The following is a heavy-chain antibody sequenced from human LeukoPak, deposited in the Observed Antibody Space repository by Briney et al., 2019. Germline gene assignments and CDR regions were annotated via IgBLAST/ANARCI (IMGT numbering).Heavy chain of an antibody. CDR2: IKQDGSKK. CDR1: GFPFSSYW. Sequence: PGGSLRLSCVASGFPFSSYWMTWVRQAPGKGLEWVANIKQDGSKKSYVDSVKGRFTISRDNSKNTLYLQMNSLRAEDTAVYYCAKDERVATWENYWGRGTLVTVSS. V-gene: IGHV3-7*03. CDR3: AKDERVATWENY. D-gene: IGHD5-12*01. J-gene: IGHJ4*02.